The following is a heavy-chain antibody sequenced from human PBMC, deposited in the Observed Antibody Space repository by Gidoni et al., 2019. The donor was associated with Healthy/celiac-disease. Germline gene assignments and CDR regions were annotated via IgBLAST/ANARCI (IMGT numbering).Heavy chain of an antibody. V-gene: IGHV4-39*01. Sequence: QLQLQESGPGLVKPSETLSLTCTVSGGSISSSSYYWGWIRQPPGKGLEWIGSIYYSGSTYYNPSLKSRVTISVDTSKNQFSLKLSSVTAADTAVYYCARRVPIVVVPAAKVPGGYAFDIWGQGTMVTVSS. CDR1: GGSISSSSYY. D-gene: IGHD2-2*01. CDR3: ARRVPIVVVPAAKVPGGYAFDI. CDR2: IYYSGST. J-gene: IGHJ3*02.